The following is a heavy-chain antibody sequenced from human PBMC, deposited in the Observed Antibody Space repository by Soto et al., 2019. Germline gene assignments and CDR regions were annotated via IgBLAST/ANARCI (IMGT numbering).Heavy chain of an antibody. Sequence: GGSLRLSCTGSGFTFGDYAMSWVRRAPGKGLEWVGFIRSKAYGGTTEWAASVRGRFTFSRDDSKRIAYLQMNSLTTEDTGVYWCTRGNRPYGMDVWGQGTTVTVSS. V-gene: IGHV3-49*04. CDR3: TRGNRPYGMDV. CDR2: IRSKAYGGTT. CDR1: GFTFGDYA. J-gene: IGHJ6*02. D-gene: IGHD6-6*01.